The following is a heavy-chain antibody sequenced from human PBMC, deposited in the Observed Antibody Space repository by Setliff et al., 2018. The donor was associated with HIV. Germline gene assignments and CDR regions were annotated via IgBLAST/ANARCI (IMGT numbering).Heavy chain of an antibody. CDR2: IYYGGTT. CDR3: ARSSPYGDPDQVAWYFDL. D-gene: IGHD4-17*01. J-gene: IGHJ2*01. V-gene: IGHV4-39*01. Sequence: SETLSLTCTASGGSISSSSYYWGWIRQSPGKGLEWIGTIYYGGTTYYNPSLKSRVTISVDTSKKQFSLKLRSVTAADTAVYYCARSSPYGDPDQVAWYFDLWSRGTLVTVSS. CDR1: GGSISSSSYY.